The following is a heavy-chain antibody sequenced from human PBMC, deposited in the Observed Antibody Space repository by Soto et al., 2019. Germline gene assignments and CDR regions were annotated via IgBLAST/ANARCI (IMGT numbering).Heavy chain of an antibody. CDR3: ARNSITMVRGVIRRLDY. J-gene: IGHJ4*02. D-gene: IGHD3-10*01. V-gene: IGHV4-34*01. Sequence: KPSETLSLTCAVYGGSFSGYYWSWIRQPPGKGLEWIGEINHSGSTNYNPSLKSRVTISVDTSKNQFSLKLSSVTAADTAVYYCARNSITMVRGVIRRLDYWGQGTLVTVSS. CDR1: GGSFSGYY. CDR2: INHSGST.